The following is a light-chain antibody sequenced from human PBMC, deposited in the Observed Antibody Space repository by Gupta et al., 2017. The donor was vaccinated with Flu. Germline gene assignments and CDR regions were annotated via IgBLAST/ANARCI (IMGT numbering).Light chain of an antibody. CDR1: SSDVGGYNL. J-gene: IGLJ2*01. Sequence: SALRQPASVSGSPGQSLTISCTGTSSDVGGYNLVSWYQQYPGKAPKLLIYEVNKRPSGVSNRFSGSKSGNTASLTISGLQSDDEADYYCCSYAVIRDRQLFGGGTKLTVL. V-gene: IGLV2-23*02. CDR2: EVN. CDR3: CSYAVIRDRQL.